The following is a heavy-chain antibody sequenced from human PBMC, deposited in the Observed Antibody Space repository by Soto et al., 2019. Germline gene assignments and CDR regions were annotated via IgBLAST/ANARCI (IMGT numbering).Heavy chain of an antibody. CDR3: AREIRYSSSSGPYYYYCGMDV. CDR1: GGTFSSYA. Sequence: ASVKVSCKASGGTFSSYAISWVRQAPGQGLEWMGGIIPIFSTANYAQKFQGRVTITADKSTSTAYMELSSLRSEDTAVYYCAREIRYSSSSGPYYYYCGMDVWGQGTTVTVSS. J-gene: IGHJ6*02. CDR2: IIPIFSTA. D-gene: IGHD6-6*01. V-gene: IGHV1-69*06.